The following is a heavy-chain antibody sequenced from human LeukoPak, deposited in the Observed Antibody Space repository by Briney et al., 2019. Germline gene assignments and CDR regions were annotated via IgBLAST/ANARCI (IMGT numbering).Heavy chain of an antibody. D-gene: IGHD1-26*01. CDR1: GGSFSGYY. CDR3: ARLKQRGSYNPIDY. J-gene: IGHJ4*02. V-gene: IGHV4-34*01. CDR2: INHSGST. Sequence: PSETLSLTCAVYGGSFSGYYWSWIRQPPGKGLEWIGEINHSGSTNYNPSLKSRVTISVDTSKNQFSLKLSSVTAADTAVYYCARLKQRGSYNPIDYWGQGTLVTVSS.